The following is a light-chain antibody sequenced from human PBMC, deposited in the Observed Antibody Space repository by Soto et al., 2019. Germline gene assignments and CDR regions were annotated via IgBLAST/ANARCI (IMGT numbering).Light chain of an antibody. J-gene: IGKJ1*01. CDR1: QSISSS. V-gene: IGKV1-39*01. Sequence: DIQMTQSPSSLPASVGDRVTITCPARQSISSSLNWYQQKPGKAPKLLIYAASSLQSGVQSRFSGSGSGTDFTLTISRLQPEDFATYYGQQSYSTAPGFGQGTKV. CDR3: QQSYSTAPG. CDR2: AAS.